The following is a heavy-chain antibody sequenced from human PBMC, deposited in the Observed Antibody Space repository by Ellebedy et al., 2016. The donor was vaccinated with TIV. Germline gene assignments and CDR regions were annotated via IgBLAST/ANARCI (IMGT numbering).Heavy chain of an antibody. D-gene: IGHD5-24*01. CDR1: GFTFSDYA. V-gene: IGHV3-30-3*01. CDR2: ISYDGNKK. J-gene: IGHJ4*02. CDR3: ARVGRDGYNPGSFDY. Sequence: GGSLRLXXAASGFTFSDYAMHWVRQAPGKGLEWVAVISYDGNKKSYADSVKGRFTISRDNSKNTLYLQMNSLRTEDTAVYYCARVGRDGYNPGSFDYWGQGTLVTVSS.